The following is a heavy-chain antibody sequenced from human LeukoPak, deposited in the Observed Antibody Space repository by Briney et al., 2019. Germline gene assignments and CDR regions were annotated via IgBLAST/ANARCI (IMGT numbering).Heavy chain of an antibody. Sequence: GGSLRLSCAASGFTVSNNYMSWVRQAPGKGLEGVSVIYSGGTIYYANSVRSRFTISRDNSKNTLYLQMNSLRVEDTAVYYCAPHPTNYCWGQGTLVTVSS. CDR2: IYSGGTI. CDR1: GFTVSNNY. J-gene: IGHJ4*02. D-gene: IGHD4/OR15-4a*01. CDR3: APHPTNYC. V-gene: IGHV3-66*01.